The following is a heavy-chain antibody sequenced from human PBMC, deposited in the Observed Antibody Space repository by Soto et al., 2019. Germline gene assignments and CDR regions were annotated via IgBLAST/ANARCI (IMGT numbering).Heavy chain of an antibody. D-gene: IGHD2-2*02. J-gene: IGHJ6*02. V-gene: IGHV1-69*13. Sequence: SVKVSCKASGGTFSSYAISWVRQAPGQGLEWMGGIIPIFGTANYAQKFQGRVTITADESTSTAYMELSSLRSEDTAVYYCARDRIDCSSTSCYTWGHSQYYYYGMDVWGQGTTVTVSS. CDR1: GGTFSSYA. CDR2: IIPIFGTA. CDR3: ARDRIDCSSTSCYTWGHSQYYYYGMDV.